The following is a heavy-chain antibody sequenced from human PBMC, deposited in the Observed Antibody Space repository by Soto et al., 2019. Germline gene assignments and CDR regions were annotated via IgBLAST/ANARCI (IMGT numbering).Heavy chain of an antibody. D-gene: IGHD5-18*01. V-gene: IGHV3-23*01. CDR1: GFTFSSFA. J-gene: IGHJ4*02. CDR3: AGPGYSSQDY. CDR2: ISGSGDGT. Sequence: GGSLRLSCAASGFTFSSFALSWVRQAPGKGLEWVSAISGSGDGTDHADSVKGRFTISRDNSKNTLYLQMNSLRAEDTAVYYCAGPGYSSQDYWGQGALVTVSS.